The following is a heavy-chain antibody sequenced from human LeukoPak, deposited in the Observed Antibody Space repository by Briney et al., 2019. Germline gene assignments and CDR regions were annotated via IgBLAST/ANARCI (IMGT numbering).Heavy chain of an antibody. Sequence: GGSLRLSCAASGFTFDDYAMGWVRQAPGKGLEWVGFIRSKTYGGTPEYGASVKGRFTISRDGSRGIVYLQMNSLKMEDTAVYYCARDGTVYSSSWHGNWGQGTLVTVSS. CDR3: ARDGTVYSSSWHGN. CDR1: GFTFDDYA. V-gene: IGHV3-49*04. CDR2: IRSKTYGGTP. D-gene: IGHD2-2*01. J-gene: IGHJ4*02.